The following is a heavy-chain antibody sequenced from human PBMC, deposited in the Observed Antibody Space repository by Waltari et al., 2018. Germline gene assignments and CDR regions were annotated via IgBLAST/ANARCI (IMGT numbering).Heavy chain of an antibody. V-gene: IGHV4-59*01. CDR3: ARDRFGGRRDFDY. J-gene: IGHJ4*02. CDR2: IYYSGST. D-gene: IGHD2-15*01. CDR1: GASITSYY. Sequence: QVQLQESGPGLVKPSETLSLTCSISGASITSYYWSWIRQPPGKGLEWIGYIYYSGSTNYNPSVESRVTISMDTSKKQFSLRVSSVTAADTAVYYCARDRFGGRRDFDYWGQGTLVTVSS.